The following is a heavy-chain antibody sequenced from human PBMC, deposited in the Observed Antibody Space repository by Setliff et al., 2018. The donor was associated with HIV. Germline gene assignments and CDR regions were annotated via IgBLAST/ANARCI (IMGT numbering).Heavy chain of an antibody. Sequence: SETLSLTCTVSGGSISPYYWSWIRQPPGKGLEWIAYIYYSGITSYNPSLKSRVTISVDTSKNQFALKLNSVTAADTAVYYCAGSWSGYPLSFGYWGQGTLVTVSA. CDR1: GGSISPYY. D-gene: IGHD3-3*01. J-gene: IGHJ4*02. V-gene: IGHV4-59*03. CDR2: IYYSGIT. CDR3: AGSWSGYPLSFGY.